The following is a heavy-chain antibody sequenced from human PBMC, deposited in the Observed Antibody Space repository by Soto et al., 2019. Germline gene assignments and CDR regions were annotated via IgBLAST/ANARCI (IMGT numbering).Heavy chain of an antibody. Sequence: ASVKVSCKASGNTFTSYEINWVRQATGHGLEWMGWINPNSGNIGYAQKFQGRVTMTRDTAIRTAYMEVSRLRSDDTGVYYCARGRASGSYYLLNYRGQGTLVTRLL. V-gene: IGHV1-8*01. CDR1: GNTFTSYE. D-gene: IGHD3-10*01. CDR2: INPNSGNI. J-gene: IGHJ4*02. CDR3: ARGRASGSYYLLNY.